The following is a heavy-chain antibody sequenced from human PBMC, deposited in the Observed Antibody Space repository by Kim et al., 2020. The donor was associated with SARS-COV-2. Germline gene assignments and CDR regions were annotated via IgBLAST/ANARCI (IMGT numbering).Heavy chain of an antibody. J-gene: IGHJ6*02. CDR1: GYTFTSYA. CDR2: INTNTGNP. Sequence: ASVKVSCKASGYTFTSYAMNWVRQAPGQGLEWMGWINTNTGNPTYAQGFTGRFVFSLDTSVSTAYLQISSLKAEDTAVYYCARDRPLDHYYDSSVGGMDVWGQGTTVTVSS. D-gene: IGHD3-22*01. V-gene: IGHV7-4-1*02. CDR3: ARDRPLDHYYDSSVGGMDV.